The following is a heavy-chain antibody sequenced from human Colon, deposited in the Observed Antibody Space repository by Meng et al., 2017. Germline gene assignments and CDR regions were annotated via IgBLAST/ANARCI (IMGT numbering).Heavy chain of an antibody. J-gene: IGHJ4*02. CDR2: IWYDGSNK. D-gene: IGHD6-19*01. CDR1: GFTFSSYG. CDR3: ARDNGAYSSGWYFSSPFDY. Sequence: GSLRLSCAASGFTFSSYGMHWVRQAPGKGLEWVAVIWYDGSNKYYADSVKGRFTISRDNSKNTLYLQMNSLRAEDTAVYYCARDNGAYSSGWYFSSPFDYWGQGTLVTVSS. V-gene: IGHV3-33*01.